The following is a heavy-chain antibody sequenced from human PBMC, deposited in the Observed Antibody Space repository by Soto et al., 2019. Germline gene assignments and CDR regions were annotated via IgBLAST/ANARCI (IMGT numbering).Heavy chain of an antibody. V-gene: IGHV1-2*04. CDR1: GYTFTGYY. CDR3: XXXXXXXXXXXXYGMDV. J-gene: IGHJ6*02. CDR2: INPNSGGT. Sequence: QVQLVQSGAEVKKPGASVKVSCKASGYTFTGYYMHWXRQAPGQGLEWMGWINPNSGGTNYAQKFQGWVTXXXXXXXXXXXXXXXXXXXXXXXXXXXXXXXXXXXXXXXYGMDVWGQGTTVTVSS.